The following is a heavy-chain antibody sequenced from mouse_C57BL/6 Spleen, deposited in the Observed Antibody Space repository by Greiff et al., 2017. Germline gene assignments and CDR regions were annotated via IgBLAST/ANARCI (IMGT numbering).Heavy chain of an antibody. V-gene: IGHV1-82*01. Sequence: QVHVKQSGPKLVKPGASVKISCKASGYAFSSSWMNWVKQRPGKGLEWIGRIYPGDGDTNYNGKFKGKATLTADKSSSTAYMQLSSLTSEDSAVYFCARDGSSIFAYWGQGTLVTVSA. CDR3: ARDGSSIFAY. CDR2: IYPGDGDT. D-gene: IGHD1-1*01. J-gene: IGHJ3*01. CDR1: GYAFSSSW.